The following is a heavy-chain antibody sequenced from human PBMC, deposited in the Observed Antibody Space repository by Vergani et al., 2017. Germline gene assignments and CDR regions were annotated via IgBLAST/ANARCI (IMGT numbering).Heavy chain of an antibody. Sequence: QVQLVQSGAEVKKPGSSVKVSCKASGVTFSSYAISWVRQAPGQGLEWMGGIIPIFGTANYAQKFQGRVTITADESTSTAYMELSSLSSEDTSVYYCAIAYCGGYCYSYWYFDLWGRGTLVTVSS. V-gene: IGHV1-69*12. J-gene: IGHJ2*01. D-gene: IGHD2-21*02. CDR3: AIAYCGGYCYSYWYFDL. CDR1: GVTFSSYA. CDR2: IIPIFGTA.